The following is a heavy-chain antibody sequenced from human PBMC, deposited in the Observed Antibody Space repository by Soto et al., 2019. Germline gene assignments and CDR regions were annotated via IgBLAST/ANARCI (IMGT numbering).Heavy chain of an antibody. CDR3: ARVAVAGTRVDY. D-gene: IGHD6-19*01. V-gene: IGHV4-4*02. J-gene: IGHJ4*02. CDR1: GGSISSSSYYW. Sequence: SLPLSITCTVSGGSISSSSYYWWSRVRQPPGKGLEWIGEIYHSGSTNYNPSLKSRVTISVDKSKNQFSLKLSSVTAADTAVYYCARVAVAGTRVDYWGQGTLVTAPQ. CDR2: IYHSGST.